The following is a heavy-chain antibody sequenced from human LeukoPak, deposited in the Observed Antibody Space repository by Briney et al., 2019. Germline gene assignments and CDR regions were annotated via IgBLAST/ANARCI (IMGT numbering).Heavy chain of an antibody. D-gene: IGHD2-2*01. J-gene: IGHJ3*02. CDR3: AKDDVRCSSTSCYSAFDI. CDR1: GFNFSNYA. Sequence: GGSLGLSCAASGFNFSNYAMSWVRQAPGKGLEWVSVISGSGGSTYYADSVKGRFTISRGNSKNTLSLQMNGLRAEDTAVYYCAKDDVRCSSTSCYSAFDIWGQGTMVTVSS. CDR2: ISGSGGST. V-gene: IGHV3-23*01.